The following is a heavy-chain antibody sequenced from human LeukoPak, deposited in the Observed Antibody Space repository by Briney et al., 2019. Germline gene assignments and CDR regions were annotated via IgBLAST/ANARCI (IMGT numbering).Heavy chain of an antibody. J-gene: IGHJ6*02. D-gene: IGHD1-14*01. V-gene: IGHV6-1*01. Sequence: SQTLSLTCALSGDSVSSNSAAWNWIRQSPSRGLEWLGRTYYRSKWYNDYAVSVKSRITINPDTSKNQFSLQLNSVTPEDTAVYYCARDLEQEEPSYYFYGMDVWGQGTTVTVSS. CDR2: TYYRSKWYN. CDR1: GDSVSSNSAA. CDR3: ARDLEQEEPSYYFYGMDV.